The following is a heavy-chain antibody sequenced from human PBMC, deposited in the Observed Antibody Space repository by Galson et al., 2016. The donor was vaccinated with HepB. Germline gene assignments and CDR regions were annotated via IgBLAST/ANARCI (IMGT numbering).Heavy chain of an antibody. V-gene: IGHV4-39*01. J-gene: IGHJ4*02. CDR3: ARHYNYGSGWFLNFDS. D-gene: IGHD3-10*01. CDR1: GGSISSRTYY. CDR2: IYYSGST. Sequence: SETLSLTCTVSGGSISSRTYYWGWVRQPPGKGLEWIASIYYSGSTYYNPSLKTRVTITVATSTNQSSLKLSSVTAADTAVYYCARHYNYGSGWFLNFDSWGQGTLVPVSS.